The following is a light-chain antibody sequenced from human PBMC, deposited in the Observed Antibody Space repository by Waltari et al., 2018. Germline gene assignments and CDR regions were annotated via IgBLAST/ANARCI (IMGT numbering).Light chain of an antibody. Sequence: EIVVTQSPATLSVSPGERVTLSCRASQNVGTSLAWYQQKPGQTPRLLIFGAYSRASGVPARFSGSVSGTDFTLAISSLQSEDFAVYYCQKYEDWPRHSFGGGTKVQIE. J-gene: IGKJ4*01. CDR3: QKYEDWPRHS. CDR1: QNVGTS. CDR2: GAY. V-gene: IGKV3-15*01.